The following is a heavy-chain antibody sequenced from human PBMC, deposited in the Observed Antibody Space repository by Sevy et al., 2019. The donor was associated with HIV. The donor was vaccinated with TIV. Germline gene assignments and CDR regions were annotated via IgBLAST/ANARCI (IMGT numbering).Heavy chain of an antibody. V-gene: IGHV3-23*01. CDR2: ISGSGGDT. CDR3: AKDAYYYDGSGYSMSQWYYGMDV. D-gene: IGHD3-22*01. CDR1: GFTFSTYA. J-gene: IGHJ6*02. Sequence: GGSLRLSCAASGFTFSTYAMSWVRQAPGKGLEWVSVISGSGGDTYYAESVKGRFTISRANSKNTLYLQMNSLRAEDTAVYSCAKDAYYYDGSGYSMSQWYYGMDVWGQGTTVTVSS.